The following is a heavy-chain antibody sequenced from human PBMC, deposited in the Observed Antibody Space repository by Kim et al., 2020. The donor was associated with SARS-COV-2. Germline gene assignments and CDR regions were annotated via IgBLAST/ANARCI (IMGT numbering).Heavy chain of an antibody. D-gene: IGHD2-15*01. Sequence: SETLSLTCTVSGGSISSGDYYWSWIRQPPGKGLEWIGYIYYSGSTYYNPSLKSRVTISVDTSKNQFSLKLSSVTAADTAVYYCARSSLARDEGYCSGGSCYRGWFDPWGQGTLVTVSS. CDR1: GGSISSGDYY. J-gene: IGHJ5*02. V-gene: IGHV4-30-4*01. CDR3: ARSSLARDEGYCSGGSCYRGWFDP. CDR2: IYYSGST.